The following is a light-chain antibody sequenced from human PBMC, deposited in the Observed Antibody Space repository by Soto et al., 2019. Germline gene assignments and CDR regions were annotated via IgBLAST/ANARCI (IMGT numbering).Light chain of an antibody. CDR2: GAS. J-gene: IGKJ4*01. Sequence: DIRMTQSPSSLSASVGDRVTIACRASRNIDSYLNWYQHKPGNAPRVLVHGASNLPSGVPSRFSGSGSGTEFTFTISSLQPEDFATYYCQQSHNYPLTFGQGTRVEI. CDR1: RNIDSY. CDR3: QQSHNYPLT. V-gene: IGKV1-39*01.